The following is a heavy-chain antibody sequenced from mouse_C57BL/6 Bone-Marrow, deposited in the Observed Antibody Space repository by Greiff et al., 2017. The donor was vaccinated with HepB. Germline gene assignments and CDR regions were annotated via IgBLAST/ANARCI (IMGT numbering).Heavy chain of an antibody. Sequence: DVQLQESGPGLVKPSQSLSLPCSVTGYSITSGYYWNWIRQFPGNKLEWMGYISYDGSNNYNPSLKNRISITRDTSKNQFFLKLNSVTTEDTATYYCARDQAYDTHHWGQGTPAIVSP. CDR1: GYSITSGYY. V-gene: IGHV3-6*01. CDR3: ARDQAYDTHH. J-gene: IGHJ4*01. CDR2: ISYDGSN.